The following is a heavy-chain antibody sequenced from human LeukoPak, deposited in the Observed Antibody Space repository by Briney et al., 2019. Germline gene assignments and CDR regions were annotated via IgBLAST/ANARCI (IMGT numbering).Heavy chain of an antibody. J-gene: IGHJ5*02. D-gene: IGHD3-22*01. V-gene: IGHV1-2*02. CDR3: ARGGSSGSTTPFDP. Sequence: ASVKVSCKASGYTFTGYYMHWVRQAPGQGLEWMGWINPNSGGTNYAQKFQGRVTMTRDTSISTAYMDLSRLRSDDTAVYYCARGGSSGSTTPFDPWGQGTLVTVSS. CDR1: GYTFTGYY. CDR2: INPNSGGT.